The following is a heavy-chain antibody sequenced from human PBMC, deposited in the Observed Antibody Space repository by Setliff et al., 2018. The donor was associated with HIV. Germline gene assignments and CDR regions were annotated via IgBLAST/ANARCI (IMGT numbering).Heavy chain of an antibody. D-gene: IGHD3-22*01. J-gene: IGHJ6*02. CDR2: IEGDGSNK. V-gene: IGHV3-33*05. CDR1: GFTFGTYG. Sequence: LRLSCAASGFTFGTYGMHWVRQAPGKGLEWVAFIEGDGSNKYYVDSVKGRFTISRDNAKSSLYLQMSSLRAEDTAVYYCASEVAVSANALDVWGQGTTVTVSS. CDR3: ASEVAVSANALDV.